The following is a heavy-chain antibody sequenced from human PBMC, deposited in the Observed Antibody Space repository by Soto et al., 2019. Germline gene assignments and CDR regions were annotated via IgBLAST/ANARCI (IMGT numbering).Heavy chain of an antibody. Sequence: SGTLSLTCTVSGGSISSYYWSWIRQPPGKGLEWIGYIYYSGSTNYNPSLKSRVTISVDTSKNQFSLKLSSVTAADTAVYYCARGNAAAGTVPLFDPWGQGTLVT. V-gene: IGHV4-59*01. D-gene: IGHD6-13*01. CDR2: IYYSGST. CDR1: GGSISSYY. CDR3: ARGNAAAGTVPLFDP. J-gene: IGHJ5*02.